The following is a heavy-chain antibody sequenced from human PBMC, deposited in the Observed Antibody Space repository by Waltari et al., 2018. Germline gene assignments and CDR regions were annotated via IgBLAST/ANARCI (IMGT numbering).Heavy chain of an antibody. Sequence: QAQLVQSGAEVKKPGASVRVSCKTSGYTFSSYGITWVRQVSGQGLEWRGWISTNNGNRNYSQKMQGRLSMTTEADTTTAYMDLRSLRSDDTAMYYCVRGGPWKLVQGNAFDYWGQGTMITVSP. V-gene: IGHV1-18*01. J-gene: IGHJ3*01. D-gene: IGHD6-6*01. CDR3: VRGGPWKLVQGNAFDY. CDR1: GYTFSSYG. CDR2: ISTNNGNR.